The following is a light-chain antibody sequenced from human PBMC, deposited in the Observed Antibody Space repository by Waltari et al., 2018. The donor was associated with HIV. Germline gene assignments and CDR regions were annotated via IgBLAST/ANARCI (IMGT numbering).Light chain of an antibody. CDR1: SDINVDNYN. CDR2: YYSDSDK. V-gene: IGLV5-37*01. Sequence: QPVLTQPPSSSASPGESARLTCTLPSDINVDNYNIYWYQQKPGSPPRYLLYYYSDSDKGQGSGVPCRFSGSKDASANTGILLISGLQSGDEADYYCMIWPSNAPVFGGGTKLTVL. J-gene: IGLJ3*02. CDR3: MIWPSNAPV.